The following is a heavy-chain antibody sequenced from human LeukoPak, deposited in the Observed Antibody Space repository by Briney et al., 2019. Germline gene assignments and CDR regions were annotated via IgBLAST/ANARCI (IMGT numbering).Heavy chain of an antibody. D-gene: IGHD3-10*01. CDR3: ASIPKYMVRGVTFRDY. CDR2: INSDGSST. Sequence: GGSLRLSCAASGFTFSSYWMHWVRHAPGEGLVWVSRINSDGSSTSYADSVKGRFTISKDNAKNTLYLQMNSLRAEDTAVYYCASIPKYMVRGVTFRDYWGQGTLVTVSS. J-gene: IGHJ4*02. CDR1: GFTFSSYW. V-gene: IGHV3-74*01.